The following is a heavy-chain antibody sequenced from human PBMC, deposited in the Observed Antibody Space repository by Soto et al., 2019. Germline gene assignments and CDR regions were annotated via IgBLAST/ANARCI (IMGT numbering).Heavy chain of an antibody. CDR2: ISTSSSNV. CDR3: ARLYYLDASVYRPLDF. J-gene: IGHJ4*02. D-gene: IGHD3-22*01. V-gene: IGHV3-21*01. Sequence: PGGSLRLSCATSGFTFSSYSMNWVRQAPGTDLEWISSISTSSSNVYYADSVKGRFTISRDNAKSSLYLQMNSLRAEDTAVYYCARLYYLDASVYRPLDFWGQGILVTVSS. CDR1: GFTFSSYS.